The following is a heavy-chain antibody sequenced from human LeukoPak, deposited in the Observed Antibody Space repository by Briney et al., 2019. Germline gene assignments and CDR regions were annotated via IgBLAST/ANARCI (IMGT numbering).Heavy chain of an antibody. CDR3: ARDKADYDSSGFDY. CDR1: GFTFDDYG. D-gene: IGHD3-22*01. J-gene: IGHJ4*02. CDR2: INWNGDST. Sequence: GGSLRLSCAASGFTFDDYGMTWVRQAPGKGLEWVSSINWNGDSTGYADSVKGRFTISRDNAKNSLYLQMNSLRAEDTAVYYCARDKADYDSSGFDYWGQGTLVTVSS. V-gene: IGHV3-20*04.